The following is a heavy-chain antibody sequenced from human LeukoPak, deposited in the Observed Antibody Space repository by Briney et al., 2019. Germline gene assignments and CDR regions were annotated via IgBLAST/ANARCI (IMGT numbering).Heavy chain of an antibody. CDR2: ISGSDNTE. Sequence: PGGSLRLSCAASGFTFSDYHMSWIRKAPGKGLEWLSYISGSDNTEYYTDSVKGRFTISRDNAKNSLYLQMNSLRAEDTAVYYCARGRCSTTSCYGYNWFDPWGQGTLVTVSS. J-gene: IGHJ5*02. CDR3: ARGRCSTTSCYGYNWFDP. D-gene: IGHD2-2*01. V-gene: IGHV3-11*04. CDR1: GFTFSDYH.